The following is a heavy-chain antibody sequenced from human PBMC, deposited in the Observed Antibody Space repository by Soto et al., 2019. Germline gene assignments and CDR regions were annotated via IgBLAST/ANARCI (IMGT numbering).Heavy chain of an antibody. CDR3: ASDIYDILTGFWFAP. CDR1: GFTFSSYS. Sequence: EVQLVESGGGLVKPGGSLRLSCAASGFTFSSYSMNWVRQAPGKGLEWVSSISSSSSYIYYADSVKGRFTISRDNAKNSLYLQMNSLRAEDTAVYYCASDIYDILTGFWFAPWGQGTLVTVSS. CDR2: ISSSSSYI. D-gene: IGHD3-9*01. V-gene: IGHV3-21*01. J-gene: IGHJ5*02.